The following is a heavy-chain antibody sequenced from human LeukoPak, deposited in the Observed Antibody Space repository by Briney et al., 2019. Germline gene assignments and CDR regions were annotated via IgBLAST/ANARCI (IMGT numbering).Heavy chain of an antibody. J-gene: IGHJ4*02. CDR1: GGSISSSSYY. V-gene: IGHV4-39*07. CDR2: IYYSGST. D-gene: IGHD3-10*01. CDR3: ARGVLHYYFDY. Sequence: PETLSLTCTVPGGSISSSSYYWGWIRQPPGKGLEWIGSIYYSGSTYYNPSLKSRVTISVDTSKNQFSLKLNSVTAADTAVYYCARGVLHYYFDYWGQGTLVTVSS.